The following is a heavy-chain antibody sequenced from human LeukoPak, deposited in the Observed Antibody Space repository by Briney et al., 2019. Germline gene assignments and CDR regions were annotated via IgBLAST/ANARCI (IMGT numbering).Heavy chain of an antibody. CDR3: TRLVGDTGVYYYVQ. CDR1: GFTFSGSA. J-gene: IGHJ4*02. D-gene: IGHD3-22*01. V-gene: IGHV3-73*01. CDR2: IRSKANSYAT. Sequence: AGSLRFSCAASGFTFSGSALHWVRQASGRGLEGVGRIRSKANSYATAYAASVNGRFTISRDDSKNTAYLQMNSLKTEDTAVYYCTRLVGDTGVYYYVQWGQGTLVTVSS.